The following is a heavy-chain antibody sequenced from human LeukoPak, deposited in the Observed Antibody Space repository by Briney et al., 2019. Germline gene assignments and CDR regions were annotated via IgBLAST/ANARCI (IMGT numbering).Heavy chain of an antibody. CDR1: GFTFSSYG. CDR2: ISYDGSNK. D-gene: IGHD3-3*01. J-gene: IGHJ4*02. V-gene: IGHV3-30*03. CDR3: ARASITVFGVVRNHADY. Sequence: QPGGSLRLSCAASGFTFSSYGMHWVRQAPGKGLEWVAVISYDGSNKYYADSVKGRFTISRDNAKNSLYLQMNSLRAEDTAVYYCARASITVFGVVRNHADYWGQGTLVTVSS.